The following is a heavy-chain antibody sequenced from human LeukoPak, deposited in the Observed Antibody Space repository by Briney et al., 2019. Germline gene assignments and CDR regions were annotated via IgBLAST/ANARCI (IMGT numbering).Heavy chain of an antibody. J-gene: IGHJ6*03. V-gene: IGHV3-74*01. Sequence: GGSLRLSCAASGFTFSSYWMHWVRQAPGKGLVWVSRINTDGSSTSYADSVKGRFTISRDDAKNTLYLQMNSLRAVDTAVYYCARDFATTSDRWFGGVQDYSYYMDVWGKGTTVTVSS. CDR3: ARDFATTSDRWFGGVQDYSYYMDV. CDR1: GFTFSSYW. CDR2: INTDGSST. D-gene: IGHD3-10*01.